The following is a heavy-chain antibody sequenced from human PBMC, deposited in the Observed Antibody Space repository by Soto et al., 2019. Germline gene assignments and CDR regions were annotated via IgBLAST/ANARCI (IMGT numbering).Heavy chain of an antibody. CDR3: AREKRGYSYVYFDY. V-gene: IGHV4-34*01. D-gene: IGHD5-18*01. Sequence: SETLSLTCAVYGGSFSGYYWSWIRQPPGKGLEWIGEINHSGSTNYNPSLKSRVTISVDTSKNQFSLKLSSVTAADTAVYYCAREKRGYSYVYFDYWGQGTLVTVSS. CDR1: GGSFSGYY. CDR2: INHSGST. J-gene: IGHJ4*02.